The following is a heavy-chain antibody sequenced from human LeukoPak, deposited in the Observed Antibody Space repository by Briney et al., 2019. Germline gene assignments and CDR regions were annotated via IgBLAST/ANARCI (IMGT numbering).Heavy chain of an antibody. J-gene: IGHJ4*02. CDR2: IYTGGST. V-gene: IGHV3-53*01. CDR1: GFTVSSNY. Sequence: PGGSLRLSCAASGFTVSSNYMSWVRQAPGKGLEWVSVIYTGGSTYYADSVKGRFTISRDNSKNTLYLEMNSLRAEDTAVYYCARDRIPYCSGGSCSYLDYWGQGTLVTVSS. CDR3: ARDRIPYCSGGSCSYLDY. D-gene: IGHD2-15*01.